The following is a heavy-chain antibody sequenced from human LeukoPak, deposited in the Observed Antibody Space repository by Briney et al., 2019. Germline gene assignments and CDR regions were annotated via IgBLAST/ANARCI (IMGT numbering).Heavy chain of an antibody. CDR2: ISYDGSNK. J-gene: IGHJ5*02. D-gene: IGHD3-22*01. V-gene: IGHV3-30-3*01. CDR1: GFTFSSYA. CDR3: VRDPYYDSSGYYSNWFDP. Sequence: GRSLRLSCAASGFTFSSYAMHWVRRAPGKGLEWVAVISYDGSNKYYADSVKGRFTISRDNSKNTLYLQMNSLRAEDTAVYYCVRDPYYDSSGYYSNWFDPWGQGTLVTVSS.